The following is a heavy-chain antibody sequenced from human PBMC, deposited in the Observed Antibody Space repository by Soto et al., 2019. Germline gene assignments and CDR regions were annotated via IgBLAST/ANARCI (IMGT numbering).Heavy chain of an antibody. CDR3: ARDRDCSSTSCYVDWYFDL. Sequence: EVQLVETGGGLIQPGGSLRLSCAASGFTVSSNYMSWVRQAPGKGLEWVSVIYSGGSTYYADSVKGRFTISRANSKDTLYLQVNSLRAEDTAVYYCARDRDCSSTSCYVDWYFDLWGRGTLVTVSS. V-gene: IGHV3-53*02. D-gene: IGHD2-2*01. CDR2: IYSGGST. J-gene: IGHJ2*01. CDR1: GFTVSSNY.